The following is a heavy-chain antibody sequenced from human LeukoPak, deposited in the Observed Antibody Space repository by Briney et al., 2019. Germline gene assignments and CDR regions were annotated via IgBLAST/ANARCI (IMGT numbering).Heavy chain of an antibody. D-gene: IGHD6-13*01. CDR1: GGSISSSSYY. CDR3: ARSSSWYSFDY. CDR2: IYYSGST. J-gene: IGHJ4*02. V-gene: IGHV4-39*01. Sequence: SETLSLTCTVSGGSISSSSYYWGWIRQPPGKGLEWLGTIYYSGSTYYNPSLKSRVTISIDTSKNQFSLKVSSVTAADTAVYYCARSSSWYSFDYWGQGTLVTVSS.